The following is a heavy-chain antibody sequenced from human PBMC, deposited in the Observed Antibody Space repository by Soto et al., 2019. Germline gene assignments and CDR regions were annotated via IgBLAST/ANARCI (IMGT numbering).Heavy chain of an antibody. CDR2: INHSGST. D-gene: IGHD4-17*01. Sequence: PSETLSLTCAVYGGSFSGYYWSWIRQPPGKGLEWIGEINHSGSTNYNPSLKSRVTISVDTSKNQFSLKLSSVTAADTAVYYCARDVGTVALTQSPDPRYNWFDPWGQGTLVTVSS. CDR1: GGSFSGYY. V-gene: IGHV4-34*01. J-gene: IGHJ5*02. CDR3: ARDVGTVALTQSPDPRYNWFDP.